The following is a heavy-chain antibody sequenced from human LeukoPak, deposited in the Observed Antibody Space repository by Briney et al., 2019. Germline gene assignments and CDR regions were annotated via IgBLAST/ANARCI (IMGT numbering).Heavy chain of an antibody. V-gene: IGHV3-21*04. J-gene: IGHJ4*02. Sequence: EGFLRLSCAASGFTFSTYTMNWVRQAPGRGLEWVYSISSGSSHKYYSDSVKGRFTTSRDNAKKSLYLQMNTLRAEDTSGYYCARVGDCYTDCGDDGYPFVYSGQGTILTVSS. CDR2: ISSGSSHK. CDR3: ARVGDCYTDCGDDGYPFVY. D-gene: IGHD2-21*01. CDR1: GFTFSTYT.